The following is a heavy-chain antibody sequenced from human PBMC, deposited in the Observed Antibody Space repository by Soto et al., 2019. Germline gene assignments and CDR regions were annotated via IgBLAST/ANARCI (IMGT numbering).Heavy chain of an antibody. CDR1: GYIFSTYG. V-gene: IGHV1-18*01. CDR3: ARSDNVLTDCYF. J-gene: IGHJ3*01. Sequence: ASVKVSCKTSGYIFSTYGITWVRQAPGQGLEWMGWISGHNGDTNYAQKFQGRLTLTTEPSTNTAYMELGSLRSDDTAVYYCARSDNVLTDCYFWGQGTMVTV. CDR2: ISGHNGDT. D-gene: IGHD2-21*02.